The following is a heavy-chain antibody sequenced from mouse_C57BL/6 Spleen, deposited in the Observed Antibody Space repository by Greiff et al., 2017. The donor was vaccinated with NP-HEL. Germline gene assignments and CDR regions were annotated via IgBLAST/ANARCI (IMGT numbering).Heavy chain of an antibody. J-gene: IGHJ3*01. CDR3: ARPFYYGYEGFAY. CDR2: INPSTGGT. V-gene: IGHV1-42*01. CDR1: GYSFTGYY. Sequence: EVKLVESGPELVKPGASVKISCKASGYSFTGYYMNWVKQSPEKSLEWIGEINPSTGGTTYNQKFKAKATLTVDKSSSTAYMQLKSLTSEDSAVDYCARPFYYGYEGFAYWGQGTLVTVSA. D-gene: IGHD2-2*01.